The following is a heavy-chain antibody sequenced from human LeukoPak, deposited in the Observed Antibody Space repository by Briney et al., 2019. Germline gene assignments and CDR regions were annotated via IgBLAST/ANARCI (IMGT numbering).Heavy chain of an antibody. CDR2: VNPDGTIT. D-gene: IGHD3-10*01. CDR1: GFTFSNYW. CDR3: VREYGSGILPIDY. Sequence: PGGFLRLSCAASGFTFSNYWMLWVRQAPGKGLVWVSRVNPDGTITNYADSVKGRFTTSRDNAKDMLYLQMSSLTAEDTALYYCVREYGSGILPIDYWGQGTLVTVSS. V-gene: IGHV3-74*01. J-gene: IGHJ4*02.